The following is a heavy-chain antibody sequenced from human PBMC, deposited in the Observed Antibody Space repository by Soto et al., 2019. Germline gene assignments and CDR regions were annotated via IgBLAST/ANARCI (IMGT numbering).Heavy chain of an antibody. CDR2: IYYSGST. D-gene: IGHD3-10*01. V-gene: IGHV4-59*01. CDR3: ARPLFGRGNWFDP. CDR1: GGSISSYY. J-gene: IGHJ5*02. Sequence: PSETLSLTCTVSGGSISSYYLSWIRQPPGKGLEWIGYIYYSGSTNYNPSLKSRVTISVDTSKNQFSLKLSSVTAADTAVYYCARPLFGRGNWFDPWGQGTLVTVSS.